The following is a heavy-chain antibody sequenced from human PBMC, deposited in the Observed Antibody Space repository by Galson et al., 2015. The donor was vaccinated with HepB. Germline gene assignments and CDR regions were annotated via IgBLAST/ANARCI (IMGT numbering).Heavy chain of an antibody. D-gene: IGHD4-17*01. CDR3: TTVTVTVENYYYQYGMDL. Sequence: SLRLSCAASGIIFRNAFMSWVRQAPGKGLEWVGRIKSKTEGGTTDYSAPVKGRFAISRDDLKDIMYLQMNSLKTADTAVYYCTTVTVTVENYYYQYGMDLWGQGTTVTVSS. V-gene: IGHV3-15*01. J-gene: IGHJ6*02. CDR2: IKSKTEGGTT. CDR1: GIIFRNAF.